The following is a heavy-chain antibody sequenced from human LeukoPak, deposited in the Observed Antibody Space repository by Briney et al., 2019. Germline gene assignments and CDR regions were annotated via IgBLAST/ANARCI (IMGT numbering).Heavy chain of an antibody. CDR1: GFTFSSYS. CDR2: ISSSSSFI. D-gene: IGHD2-15*01. CDR3: ARDLIRTSGAHDY. V-gene: IGHV3-21*01. J-gene: IGHJ4*02. Sequence: GGSLRLSCAASGFTFSSYSMNWVRQAPGKGLEWFSSISSSSSFIYYADSVKGRFTISRDNAKNSLFLQMNSLRAEDTAVYYCARDLIRTSGAHDYWGQGTLVTVSS.